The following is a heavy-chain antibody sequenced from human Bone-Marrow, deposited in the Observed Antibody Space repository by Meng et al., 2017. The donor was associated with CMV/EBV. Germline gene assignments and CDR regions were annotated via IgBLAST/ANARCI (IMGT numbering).Heavy chain of an antibody. V-gene: IGHV1-69*10. CDR3: ARGRLPEYCTRTNCHHGEYFQE. J-gene: IGHJ1*01. CDR2: VIPILEIP. Sequence: SVKVSCKASGYTFTSYYMHWVRQAPGRGPEWMGGVIPILEIPNYAQKFQGRVTITADKSTSTSYMELSSLTSEDTAVYYCARGRLPEYCTRTNCHHGEYFQEWGQGALVTVSS. D-gene: IGHD2-2*01. CDR1: GYTFTSYY.